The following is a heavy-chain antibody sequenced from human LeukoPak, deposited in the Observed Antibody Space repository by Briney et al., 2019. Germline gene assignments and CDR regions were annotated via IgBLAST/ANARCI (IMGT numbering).Heavy chain of an antibody. J-gene: IGHJ6*02. CDR1: GFTFSSFN. Sequence: GGSLRLSCAASGFTFSSFNMNWVRQAPGKGLEWVSSITSSGSYIFHADSVKGRFTISRDNAKNSLFLQMNSLRAEDTAVYYCARELPGIQDMDVRGQGTTVTVSS. CDR2: ITSSGSYI. D-gene: IGHD5-18*01. CDR3: ARELPGIQDMDV. V-gene: IGHV3-21*01.